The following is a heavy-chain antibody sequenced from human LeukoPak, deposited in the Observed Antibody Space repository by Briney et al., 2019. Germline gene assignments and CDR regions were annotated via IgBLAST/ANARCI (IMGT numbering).Heavy chain of an antibody. V-gene: IGHV4-59*01. J-gene: IGHJ5*02. CDR1: GGSISSYY. D-gene: IGHD3-10*01. CDR2: IYYSGNT. Sequence: SETLSLTCTVSGGSISSYYWSWIRQPPGKGVEWIGYIYYSGNTNYNPSLKSRVTISVDTSKNQFSLKLSSVTAADTAVYYCARAPRLTMVRGVRAINNWFDPWGQGTLVTVSS. CDR3: ARAPRLTMVRGVRAINNWFDP.